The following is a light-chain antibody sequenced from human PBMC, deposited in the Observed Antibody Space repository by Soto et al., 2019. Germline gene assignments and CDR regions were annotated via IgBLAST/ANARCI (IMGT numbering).Light chain of an antibody. J-gene: IGKJ3*01. CDR1: QSGLYSSNNKNY. CDR3: QQYYSTLSFT. Sequence: DIVMTQSPDSLAVSLGERATINCKSSQSGLYSSNNKNYLAWYQQKPGQPPKLLIYWASTRESGVPDRFSGSGSGTDFTLTISRLQAEDVAVYYCQQYYSTLSFTFGPGTKVDIK. V-gene: IGKV4-1*01. CDR2: WAS.